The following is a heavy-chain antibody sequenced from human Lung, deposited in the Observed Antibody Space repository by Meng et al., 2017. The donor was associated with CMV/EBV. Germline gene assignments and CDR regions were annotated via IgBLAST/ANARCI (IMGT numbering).Heavy chain of an antibody. V-gene: IGHV4-59*01. CDR3: AGPDDMGSSPHDPFDI. J-gene: IGHJ3*02. CDR2: ISYTGYI. Sequence: SGPXSLXXTVSGASISANYWSWSRRPPGKGLEYIGSISYTGYIEYNPSLKGRVAISLDTSKNQFSLKLASVTAADTAMYYCAGPDDMGSSPHDPFDIWGQGTXVTVSS. CDR1: GASISANY. D-gene: IGHD1-1*01.